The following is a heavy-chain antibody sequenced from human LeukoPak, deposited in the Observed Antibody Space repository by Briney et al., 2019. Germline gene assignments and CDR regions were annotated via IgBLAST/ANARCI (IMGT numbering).Heavy chain of an antibody. V-gene: IGHV3-21*01. D-gene: IGHD3/OR15-3a*01. CDR3: ASSVDPRPFDY. Sequence: KPGGSLRLSCAASGFTFSSYSMNWVRQTPGRGLERVSSISSSNSYICYADSVKGRFTISRDNAKNSLYLQMSSLRTEDTAVYYCASSVDPRPFDYWGQGTLVTVSS. CDR1: GFTFSSYS. J-gene: IGHJ4*02. CDR2: ISSSNSYI.